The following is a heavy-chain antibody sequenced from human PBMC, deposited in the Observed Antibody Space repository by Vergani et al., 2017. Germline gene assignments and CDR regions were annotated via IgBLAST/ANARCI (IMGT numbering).Heavy chain of an antibody. CDR2: IYYSGST. CDR3: ARSGGTYYFDY. J-gene: IGHJ4*02. CDR1: GGSISSSSYY. Sequence: QLQLQESGPGLVKPSETLSLTCTVSGGSISSSSYYWGWIRQPPGKGLEWIGSIYYSGSTYYNPSLKSRVTISVDTSKNQFSLKLSSATAADTAVYYCARSGGTYYFDYWGQGTLVTVSS. V-gene: IGHV4-39*07. D-gene: IGHD3-10*01.